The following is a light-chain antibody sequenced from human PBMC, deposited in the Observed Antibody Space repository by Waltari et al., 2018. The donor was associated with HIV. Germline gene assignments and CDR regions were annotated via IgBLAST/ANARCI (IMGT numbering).Light chain of an antibody. Sequence: QSALTQPPSVSGSPGQSVTISCTGTSSDVGSYNRVSWYQQPPGTAPKLMIYEVGNRPSGVPDRVSGSKSGNTASLTISGLQAEDEADYYCSSYTSSSTWVFGGGTKLTVL. V-gene: IGLV2-18*02. J-gene: IGLJ3*02. CDR1: SSDVGSYNR. CDR3: SSYTSSSTWV. CDR2: EVG.